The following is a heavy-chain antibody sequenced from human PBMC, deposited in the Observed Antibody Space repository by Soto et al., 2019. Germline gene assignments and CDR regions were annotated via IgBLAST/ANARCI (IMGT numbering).Heavy chain of an antibody. J-gene: IGHJ6*02. CDR3: AKQQGPGTPYYYAMDV. Sequence: EVQLLESGGGLVQPGGSLRLSCAASGFTFSSYAMTWVRQTPVKGLEWVPVIRVNGDTTYYADSVKGRFTISRDNSKNTLYLQMNSLRAEDTAVYFCAKQQGPGTPYYYAMDVWGQGTTVTVSS. V-gene: IGHV3-23*01. CDR1: GFTFSSYA. CDR2: IRVNGDTT. D-gene: IGHD2-15*01.